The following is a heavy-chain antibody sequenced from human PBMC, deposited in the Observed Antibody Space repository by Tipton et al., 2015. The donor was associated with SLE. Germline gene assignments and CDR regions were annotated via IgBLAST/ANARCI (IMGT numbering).Heavy chain of an antibody. Sequence: TLSLTCAVYCGSFSGYYWYWIRQPPGKGLEWLGEVNLSGGTNYNPSLKSRVTISVDTSKNQFSLKLSSVTAADTAVYYCARDPNGGYGSFDYWGLRALVTVSS. D-gene: IGHD7-27*01. J-gene: IGHJ4*02. V-gene: IGHV4-34*01. CDR2: VNLSGGT. CDR1: CGSFSGYY. CDR3: ARDPNGGYGSFDY.